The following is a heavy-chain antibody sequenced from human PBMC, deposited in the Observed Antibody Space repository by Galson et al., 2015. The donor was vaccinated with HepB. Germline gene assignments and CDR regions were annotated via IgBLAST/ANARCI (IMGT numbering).Heavy chain of an antibody. D-gene: IGHD5-18*01. CDR1: GGTFSSYA. J-gene: IGHJ4*02. CDR2: IIPIFGTA. Sequence: SVKVSCKASGGTFSSYAISWVRQAPGQGLEWMGGIIPIFGTANYAQKFQGRVTITADKSTSTAYMELSSLRSEDTAVYYCAKDGYSYGCFDYWGQGTLVTVSS. V-gene: IGHV1-69*06. CDR3: AKDGYSYGCFDY.